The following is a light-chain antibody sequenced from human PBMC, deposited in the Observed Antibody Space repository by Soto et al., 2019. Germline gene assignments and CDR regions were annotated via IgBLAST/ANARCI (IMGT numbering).Light chain of an antibody. V-gene: IGLV2-14*01. CDR2: DVN. Sequence: QSALTQPASVSGSPGQSITISCTGTSSDVGGYNYVSWYQQHPGKAPKLIIYDVNYRPSGVSNRFSGSKSGNTASLTISGLQSDDESDFYCSSYTSSSTVIFGGGTKVTVL. CDR1: SSDVGGYNY. CDR3: SSYTSSSTVI. J-gene: IGLJ2*01.